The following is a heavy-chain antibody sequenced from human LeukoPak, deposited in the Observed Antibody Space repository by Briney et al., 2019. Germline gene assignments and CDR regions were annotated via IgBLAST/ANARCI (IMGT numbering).Heavy chain of an antibody. V-gene: IGHV1-46*01. CDR1: GFTLSTYD. CDR2: IDPSGGGT. J-gene: IGHJ4*02. D-gene: IGHD4-17*01. CDR3: ARGGDYGDYFEH. Sequence: ASVKVSCKASGFTLSTYDMHWVRQAPGQGLEWMGIIDPSGGGTSYAQEVQGRVTMTTDTSTSTIYMELRSLRSDDTAVYYCARGGDYGDYFEHWGQGTLVTVSS.